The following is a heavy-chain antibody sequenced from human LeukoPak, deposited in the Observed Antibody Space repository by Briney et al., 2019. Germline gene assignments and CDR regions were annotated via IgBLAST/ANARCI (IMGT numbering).Heavy chain of an antibody. Sequence: GGSLRLSCAASGFTVSSNYMSWVRQAPGKGLEWVSVIYSGGSTYYADSVKGRFTISRDNSKNTLYLQMNSLRAEDTAVYYCARIRGYSYGLVDYWGQGTLVTVSS. CDR3: ARIRGYSYGLVDY. CDR1: GFTVSSNY. V-gene: IGHV3-66*01. J-gene: IGHJ4*02. CDR2: IYSGGST. D-gene: IGHD5-18*01.